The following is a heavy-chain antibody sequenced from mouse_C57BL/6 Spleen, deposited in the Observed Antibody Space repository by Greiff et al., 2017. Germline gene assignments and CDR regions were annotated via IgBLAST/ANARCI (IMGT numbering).Heavy chain of an antibody. D-gene: IGHD2-5*01. J-gene: IGHJ4*01. CDR2: INPYNGDT. CDR1: GYSFTGYF. V-gene: IGHV1-20*01. Sequence: EVKLQESGPELVKPGDSVKISCKASGYSFTGYFMNWVMQSHGKSLEWIGRINPYNGDTFYNQKFKGKATLTVDKSSSTAHMELRSLTSEDSAVYYCARCGPYYSNYDAMDYWGQGTSVTVSS. CDR3: ARCGPYYSNYDAMDY.